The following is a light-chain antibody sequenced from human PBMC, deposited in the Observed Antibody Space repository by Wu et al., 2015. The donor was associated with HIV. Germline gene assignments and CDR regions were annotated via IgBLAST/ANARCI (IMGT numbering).Light chain of an antibody. Sequence: PRLLIYGGIQQXTGIPDRFSGSGSGTDFTLTISRLEPDDFAVYFCQQYASPPRTFGQGTKVE. J-gene: IGKJ1*01. CDR3: QQYASPPRT. V-gene: IGKV3-20*01. CDR2: GGI.